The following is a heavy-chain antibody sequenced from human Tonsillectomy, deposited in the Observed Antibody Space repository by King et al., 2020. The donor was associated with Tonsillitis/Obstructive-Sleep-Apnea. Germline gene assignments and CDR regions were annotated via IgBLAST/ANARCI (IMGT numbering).Heavy chain of an antibody. CDR2: ISYDGSNK. J-gene: IGHJ4*02. CDR1: GFTFSSYA. Sequence: VQLVESGGGVVQPGRSLRLSCAASGFTFSSYAMHWVRQAPGKGLEWVAVISYDGSNKYYADSVKGRFTISRDNSKNTLYLQMNSLRAEDTAVYYCARDSSTSFFDYWGQGTLVTVSS. D-gene: IGHD2-2*01. V-gene: IGHV3-30*04. CDR3: ARDSSTSFFDY.